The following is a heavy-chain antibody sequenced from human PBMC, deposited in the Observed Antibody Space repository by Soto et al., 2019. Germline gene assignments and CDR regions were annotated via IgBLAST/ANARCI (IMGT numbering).Heavy chain of an antibody. V-gene: IGHV4-30-4*02. D-gene: IGHD3-16*01. CDR3: APERGSAYNYFDH. Sequence: LASTGTVAQGLGRIDGNNWTWGRKFPGKGLEWIGYISNSGSTGYNPSLKTRLSMSVDRSKNQFTLRLTSVIPACRAVYSCAPERGSAYNYFDHWGQGTEVT. CDR2: ISNSGST. J-gene: IGHJ4*02. CDR1: QGLGRIDGNN.